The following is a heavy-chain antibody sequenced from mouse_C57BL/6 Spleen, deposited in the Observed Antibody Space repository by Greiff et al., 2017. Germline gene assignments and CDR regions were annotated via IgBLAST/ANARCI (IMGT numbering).Heavy chain of an antibody. CDR2: IWGDGST. CDR1: GFSLTSYG. CDR3: SRTGKRDAMDY. V-gene: IGHV2-3*01. Sequence: VKLVESGPGLVAPSQSLSITCTVSGFSLTSYGVSWVRQPPGKGLEWLGVIWGDGSTNYHSALISRLSISKDNSKSQVFLKLTSMQTDDTATYYCSRTGKRDAMDYWGQGTSVTVSS. J-gene: IGHJ4*01. D-gene: IGHD4-1*01.